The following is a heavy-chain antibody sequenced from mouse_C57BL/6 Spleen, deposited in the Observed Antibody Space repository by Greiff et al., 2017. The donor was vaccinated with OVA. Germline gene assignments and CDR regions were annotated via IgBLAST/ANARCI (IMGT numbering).Heavy chain of an antibody. D-gene: IGHD1-1*01. Sequence: EVHLVESGGDLVKPGGSLKLSCAASGFTFSSYGMSWVRQTPDKRLEWVATISSGGSYTYYPDSVKGRFTISRDNAKNTLYLQMSSLKSEDTAMYYCARQDGSSPFAYWGQGTLVTVSA. CDR2: ISSGGSYT. CDR3: ARQDGSSPFAY. V-gene: IGHV5-6*01. J-gene: IGHJ3*01. CDR1: GFTFSSYG.